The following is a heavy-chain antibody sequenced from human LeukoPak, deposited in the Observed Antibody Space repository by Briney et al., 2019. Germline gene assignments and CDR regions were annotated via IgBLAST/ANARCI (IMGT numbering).Heavy chain of an antibody. CDR1: GLTFSTSG. D-gene: IGHD3-10*01. J-gene: IGHJ3*02. CDR3: AKDSHYYGSGSYYKGAFDI. CDR2: IGPTGSDR. Sequence: GGSLRLSCTASGLTFSTSGFNWVRQAPGKGLEWVASIGPTGSDRYHADSIKGRFTISRDNANNFLYLQMNSLRAEDTAVYYCAKDSHYYGSGSYYKGAFDIWGQGTMVTVSS. V-gene: IGHV3-21*06.